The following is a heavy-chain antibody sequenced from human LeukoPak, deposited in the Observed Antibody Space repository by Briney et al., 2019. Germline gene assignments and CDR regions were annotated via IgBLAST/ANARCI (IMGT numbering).Heavy chain of an antibody. CDR1: GGSFSGYY. J-gene: IGHJ4*02. D-gene: IGHD5-18*01. V-gene: IGHV4-34*01. Sequence: SETLSFTCAVYGGSFSGYYWSWIRQPPGKGLEWIGEINHSGSTNYNPSLKSRVTISVDTSKNQFSLKLSSVTAADTAVYYCARSRGYSYGSPRLYYFDYWGQGTLVTVSS. CDR2: INHSGST. CDR3: ARSRGYSYGSPRLYYFDY.